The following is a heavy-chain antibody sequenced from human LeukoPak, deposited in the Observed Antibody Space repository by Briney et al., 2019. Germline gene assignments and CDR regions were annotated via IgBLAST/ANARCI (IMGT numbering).Heavy chain of an antibody. CDR2: IYYSGST. Sequence: SETLSLTCTVSGGSISSYYWSWIRQPPGKGLEWIGYIYYSGSTNYNPSLKSRVTISVDTSKNQFSLKLSSVTAADTAVYYCARVVRGVPDYWGQGTLVTVSS. V-gene: IGHV4-59*01. CDR1: GGSISSYY. J-gene: IGHJ4*02. CDR3: ARVVRGVPDY. D-gene: IGHD3-10*01.